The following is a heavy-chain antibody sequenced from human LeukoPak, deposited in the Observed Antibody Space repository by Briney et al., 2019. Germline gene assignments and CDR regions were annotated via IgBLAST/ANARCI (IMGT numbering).Heavy chain of an antibody. V-gene: IGHV3-33*03. CDR2: IWYDGSNK. J-gene: IGHJ4*02. CDR1: GFSFSSHG. CDR3: ARVGWFGESAFDY. D-gene: IGHD3-10*01. Sequence: GGSLRLSCAASGFSFSSHGMHWVRQAPGMGLEWVAVIWYDGSNKYYADSVKGRFTISRDNAKNSLYLQMNSLRAEDTALYYCARVGWFGESAFDYWGQGTLVTVSS.